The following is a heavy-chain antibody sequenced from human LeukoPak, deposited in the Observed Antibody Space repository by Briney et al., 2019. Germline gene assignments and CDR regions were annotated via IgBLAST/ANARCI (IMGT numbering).Heavy chain of an antibody. CDR1: GGSISSYY. D-gene: IGHD5-12*01. J-gene: IGHJ4*02. V-gene: IGHV4-59*12. CDR2: IHYSGST. Sequence: PSETLSLTCTVSGGSISSYYWSWIRQPPGKGLEWIGYIHYSGSTNYNPSLKSRVTISVDTSRNQFSLKLSSVTAADTAVYYCARARGSSGYGRYHLSYYFDYWGQGTLVTVSS. CDR3: ARARGSSGYGRYHLSYYFDY.